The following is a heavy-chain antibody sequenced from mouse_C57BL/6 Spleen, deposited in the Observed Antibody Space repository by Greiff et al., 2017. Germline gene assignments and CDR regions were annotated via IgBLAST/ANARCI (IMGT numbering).Heavy chain of an antibody. Sequence: QVQLKESGPELVKPGASVKISCKASGYAFSSSWMNRVKQRPGKGLEWIGRIYPGDGDTNYNGKFKGKATLTADKSSSTAYMQLSSLTSEDSAVYFCAYGYDEVFAYWGQGTLVTVSA. J-gene: IGHJ3*01. V-gene: IGHV1-82*01. CDR1: GYAFSSSW. CDR3: AYGYDEVFAY. CDR2: IYPGDGDT. D-gene: IGHD2-2*01.